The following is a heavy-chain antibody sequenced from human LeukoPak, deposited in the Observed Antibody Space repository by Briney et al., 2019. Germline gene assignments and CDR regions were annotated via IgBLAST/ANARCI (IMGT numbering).Heavy chain of an antibody. V-gene: IGHV4-34*01. CDR2: IYYTGST. CDR3: ARQSDTSMAFDY. Sequence: SETLSLTCAVYGGSFSGYYWSWIRQPPGKGLEWIGSIYYTGSTYYNPSLKSRVTISVDTSKNQFSLKLSSVTAADTAVYYCARQSDTSMAFDYWGQGTLVTVSS. D-gene: IGHD5-18*01. CDR1: GGSFSGYY. J-gene: IGHJ4*02.